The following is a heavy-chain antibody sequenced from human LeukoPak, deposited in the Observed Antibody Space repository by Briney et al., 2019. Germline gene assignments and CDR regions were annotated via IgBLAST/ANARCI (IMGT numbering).Heavy chain of an antibody. D-gene: IGHD6-6*01. CDR1: GFTFSSYE. CDR3: ARATGIAARPPTYYYYYGMDV. V-gene: IGHV3-48*03. CDR2: ISSIGSTI. J-gene: IGHJ6*02. Sequence: PGGSLRLSCAASGFTFSSYEMNWVRQAPGKGLEWVSYISSIGSTIYYADSVKGRFTISRDNVKNSLYLQMNSLRAEDTAVYYCARATGIAARPPTYYYYYGMDVWGQGTTVTVSS.